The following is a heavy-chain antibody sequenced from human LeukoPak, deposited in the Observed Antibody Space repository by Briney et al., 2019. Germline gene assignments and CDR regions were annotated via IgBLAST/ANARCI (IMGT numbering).Heavy chain of an antibody. CDR1: GYSISSGYY. Sequence: PSETLSLTCTVSGYSISSGYYWGWIRQPPGKGLEWIGSIYHSGSTYYNPSLKSRVTISVDTSKNQFSLKLNSVTAADTAVYYCARDTTMYPWGQGTLVTVSS. V-gene: IGHV4-38-2*02. J-gene: IGHJ5*02. D-gene: IGHD3-10*02. CDR2: IYHSGST. CDR3: ARDTTMYP.